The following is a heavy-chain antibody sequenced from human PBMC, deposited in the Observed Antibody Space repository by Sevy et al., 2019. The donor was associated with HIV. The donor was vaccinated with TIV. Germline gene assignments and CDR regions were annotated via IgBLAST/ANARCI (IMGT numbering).Heavy chain of an antibody. V-gene: IGHV4-59*01. CDR3: AIYASYFDY. D-gene: IGHD3-16*01. Sequence: SETLSLTCTVSGGSISNYYWSWIRQPPGKGLEWIGYIYCSGSTNYNPSLKSRVSLSVDTSKNQFSLKLSSVTAADTAMYYCAIYASYFDYWGQGTLVTVSS. CDR1: GGSISNYY. J-gene: IGHJ4*02. CDR2: IYCSGST.